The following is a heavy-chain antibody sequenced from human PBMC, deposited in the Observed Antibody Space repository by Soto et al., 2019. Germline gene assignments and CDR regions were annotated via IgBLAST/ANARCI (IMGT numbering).Heavy chain of an antibody. CDR3: ARDKGGGNWFDP. D-gene: IGHD3-16*01. Sequence: QVQLVQSGAEVKKPGSSVKVSCKASGGTFSSYAISWVRQAPGQGLEWMGGISPIFCTANYAGKFQGRVTISADESTSTAYMELSSLRSEDTAVYYCARDKGGGNWFDPWGQGTLVTVSS. J-gene: IGHJ5*02. V-gene: IGHV1-69*01. CDR2: ISPIFCTA. CDR1: GGTFSSYA.